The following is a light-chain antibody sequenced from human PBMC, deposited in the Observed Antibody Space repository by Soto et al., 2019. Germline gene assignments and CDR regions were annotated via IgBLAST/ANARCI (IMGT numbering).Light chain of an antibody. J-gene: IGLJ3*02. CDR3: TSYTTSSTHWV. CDR2: EVS. V-gene: IGLV2-14*01. Sequence: HSVLTQPASVSGSPGQSITISCTGTSSDVGGYNYVSWYQQHPDKAPKLMIYEVSNRPSGVSNRFSGSKSGNTASLTISGLQAEDEADYYCTSYTTSSTHWVFGGGTKLTVL. CDR1: SSDVGGYNY.